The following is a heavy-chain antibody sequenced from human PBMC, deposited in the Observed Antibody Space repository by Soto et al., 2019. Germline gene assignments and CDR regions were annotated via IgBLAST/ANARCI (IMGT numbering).Heavy chain of an antibody. V-gene: IGHV3-21*01. CDR2: ISSSSSYI. J-gene: IGHJ4*02. CDR1: GFTFSSYS. D-gene: IGHD3-3*01. CDR3: ARLTDFWSGLDY. Sequence: PGGSLRLSCAASGFTFSSYSMNWVRQAPGKGLEWVSSISSSSSYIYYADSVKGRFTISRDNAKNSLYLQMNSLRAEDTAVYYCARLTDFWSGLDYWGQGTLVTVSS.